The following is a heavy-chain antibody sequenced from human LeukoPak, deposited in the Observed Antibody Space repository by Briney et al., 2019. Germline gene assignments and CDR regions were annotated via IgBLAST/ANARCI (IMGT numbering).Heavy chain of an antibody. CDR1: GYIFTSYS. J-gene: IGHJ4*02. CDR3: ARPNWARRYFDY. CDR2: IYPYDSEI. D-gene: IGHD7-27*01. V-gene: IGHV5-51*01. Sequence: GESLKISCKGSGYIFTSYSIAWVRQMPGKGLEWMGVIYPYDSEIRYSPSFQGQVTISADKYISTAYLQWSSLKASDTAMYYCARPNWARRYFDYWGQGTLVTVSS.